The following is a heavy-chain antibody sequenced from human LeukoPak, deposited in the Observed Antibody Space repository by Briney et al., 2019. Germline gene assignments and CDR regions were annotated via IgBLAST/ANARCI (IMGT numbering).Heavy chain of an antibody. Sequence: GGSLRLSCAASGFTFSSYWMSWVRQAPGKGLEWVANIKQDGSEKYYVDSVKGRFTISRDNAKNSLYLQMNSLGAEDTAVYYCARVVTVQSNWFDPWGQGTLVTVSS. D-gene: IGHD5-18*01. CDR2: IKQDGSEK. J-gene: IGHJ5*02. CDR3: ARVVTVQSNWFDP. CDR1: GFTFSSYW. V-gene: IGHV3-7*01.